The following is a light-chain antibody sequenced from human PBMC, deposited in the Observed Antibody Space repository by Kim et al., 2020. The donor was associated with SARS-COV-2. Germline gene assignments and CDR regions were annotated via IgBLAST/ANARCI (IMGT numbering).Light chain of an antibody. Sequence: GQSITISCTGTSSDVGGYNLVSWYQHHPGKAPKVMIYEGSRRPSGVSNRFSGSKSGNTASLTISGLQAEDETDYYCCSYAGSGTYVFGTGTKVTVL. V-gene: IGLV2-23*01. CDR2: EGS. J-gene: IGLJ1*01. CDR3: CSYAGSGTYV. CDR1: SSDVGGYNL.